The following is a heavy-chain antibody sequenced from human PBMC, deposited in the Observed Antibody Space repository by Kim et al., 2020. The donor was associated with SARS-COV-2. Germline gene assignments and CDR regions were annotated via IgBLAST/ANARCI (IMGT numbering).Heavy chain of an antibody. D-gene: IGHD3-9*01. Sequence: YADSVTGRFTISRDNSQNTLYRPMNSRRAEDTAVYYCARDWRLVATALGYWGQGTLVTVSS. J-gene: IGHJ4*02. V-gene: IGHV3-33*01. CDR3: ARDWRLVATALGY.